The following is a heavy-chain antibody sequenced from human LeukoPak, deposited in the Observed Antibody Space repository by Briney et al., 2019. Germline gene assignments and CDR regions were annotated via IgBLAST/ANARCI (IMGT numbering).Heavy chain of an antibody. CDR1: GFTFSSYG. CDR2: ISYDGSNK. Sequence: PGGSLRLSCAASGFTFSSYGMHWVRQAPGKGLEWVAVISYDGSNKYSADSVKGRFIISRDNAKKSLYLQMNSLRAEDTAVYYCAGPMGPAAIFGFDYWGQGTLVTVSS. J-gene: IGHJ4*02. D-gene: IGHD2-2*01. V-gene: IGHV3-30*03. CDR3: AGPMGPAAIFGFDY.